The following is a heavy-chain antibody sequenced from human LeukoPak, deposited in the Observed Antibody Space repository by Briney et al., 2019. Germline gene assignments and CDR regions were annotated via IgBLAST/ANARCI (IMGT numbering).Heavy chain of an antibody. J-gene: IGHJ4*02. Sequence: GGSLRLSCAASGFTFSSYWMSWVRQAPGKGLEWVANIKQDGSEKYYVDSVKGRFTISRDNAKNSLYLKMNSLRAEDTAVYYYARGDRVWFGELPFDYWGQGTLVTVSS. CDR2: IKQDGSEK. CDR3: ARGDRVWFGELPFDY. D-gene: IGHD3-10*01. V-gene: IGHV3-7*01. CDR1: GFTFSSYW.